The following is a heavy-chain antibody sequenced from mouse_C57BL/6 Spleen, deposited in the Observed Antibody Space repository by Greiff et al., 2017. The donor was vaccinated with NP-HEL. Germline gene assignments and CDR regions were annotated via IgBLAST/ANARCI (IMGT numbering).Heavy chain of an antibody. D-gene: IGHD2-4*01. CDR3: ARGDYDYDGYFDV. CDR1: GFTFSSYA. V-gene: IGHV5-4*03. J-gene: IGHJ1*03. CDR2: ISDGGSYT. Sequence: EVKVEESGGGLVKPGGSLKLSCAASGFTFSSYAMSWVRQTPEKRLEWVATISDGGSYTYYPDNVKGRFTISRDNAKNNLYLQMSHLKSEDTAMYYCARGDYDYDGYFDVWGTGTTVTVSS.